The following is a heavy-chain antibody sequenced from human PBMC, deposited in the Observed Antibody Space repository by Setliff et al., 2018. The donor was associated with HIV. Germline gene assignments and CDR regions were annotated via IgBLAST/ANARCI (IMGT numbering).Heavy chain of an antibody. Sequence: ASVKVSCKASGYSFTGYYMHWVRQAPGQGLEWMGWINPNSGGTQYAQKFQGRVTMTRDTSISTGSMELGRLRSDDTAVYYCARDIGGYWDYHYYMDVWGKGTTVTVSS. CDR2: INPNSGGT. D-gene: IGHD3-22*01. CDR3: ARDIGGYWDYHYYMDV. J-gene: IGHJ6*03. CDR1: GYSFTGYY. V-gene: IGHV1-2*02.